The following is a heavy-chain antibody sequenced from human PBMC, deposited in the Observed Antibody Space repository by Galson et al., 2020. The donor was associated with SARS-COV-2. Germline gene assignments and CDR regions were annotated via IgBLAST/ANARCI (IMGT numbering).Heavy chain of an antibody. D-gene: IGHD1-26*01. J-gene: IGHJ6*02. CDR1: GGSISSSSYY. CDR3: ARDPLWELLSHYYGLDV. Sequence: SETLSLTCTVSGGSISSSSYYWGWIRQPPGKGLEWIGSIYYSGSTYYNPSHKSRVTISVDTSKNQFSLKLSSVTAADTAVYYCARDPLWELLSHYYGLDVWGQGTTVTVSS. CDR2: IYYSGST. V-gene: IGHV4-39*07.